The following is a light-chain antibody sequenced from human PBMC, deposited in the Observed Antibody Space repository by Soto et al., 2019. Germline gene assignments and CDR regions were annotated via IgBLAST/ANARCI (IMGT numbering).Light chain of an antibody. J-gene: IGKJ4*01. CDR1: QSISRY. CDR2: AAS. V-gene: IGKV1-39*01. CDR3: QQSHTPPLT. Sequence: DIQMTQCPSFVSASGGDRVTVTCRASQSISRYLNWYQQKPGNAPKLLIYAASNLQSGVPSRFSGSGSGTDFTLTISSLHPEDFATYFCQQSHTPPLTFGGGTKVDIK.